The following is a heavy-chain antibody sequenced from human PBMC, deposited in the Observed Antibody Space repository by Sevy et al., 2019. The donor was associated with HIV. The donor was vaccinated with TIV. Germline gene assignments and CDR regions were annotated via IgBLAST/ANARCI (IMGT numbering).Heavy chain of an antibody. CDR2: ISYHGRDK. D-gene: IGHD3-9*01. J-gene: IGHJ6*02. CDR3: AKDFTGYNGMDV. CDR1: GISFTTSG. V-gene: IGHV3-30*18. Sequence: GGSLRLSCVVSGISFTTSGMHWVRQAPGKGLEWVEVISYHGRDKFYAESVKAPSTISRDNSKNILYLQRNSLRAEDTAVYYCAKDFTGYNGMDVWGQGTMVTVSS.